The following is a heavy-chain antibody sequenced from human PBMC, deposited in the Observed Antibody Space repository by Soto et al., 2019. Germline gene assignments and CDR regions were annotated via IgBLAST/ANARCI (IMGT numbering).Heavy chain of an antibody. CDR3: THFYDFWSV. CDR2: IKTKRDGGAR. J-gene: IGHJ4*02. D-gene: IGHD3-3*01. V-gene: IGHV3-15*01. CDR1: GLTFTDAR. Sequence: GGSLRLSCAVSGLTFTDARMSWVRQAPGKGLEWVGRIKTKRDGGARDYAAPVKGRFTISGDDSKDMLYLQMTGLKTEDTGVYYCTHFYDFWSVWGQGTVVTVSS.